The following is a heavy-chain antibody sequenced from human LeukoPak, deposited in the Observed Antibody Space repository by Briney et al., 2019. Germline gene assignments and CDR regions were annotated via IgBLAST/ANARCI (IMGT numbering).Heavy chain of an antibody. CDR3: ARWGINCSSTSCYDLPKRAYYYYGMDV. V-gene: IGHV4-39*01. Sequence: SETLSLTCTVSGGSISSSSYYWGWIRQPPGKGLEWIGSIYYSGSTYYNPSLKSRVTISVDTSKNQFSLKLSSVTAADTAVYYCARWGINCSSTSCYDLPKRAYYYYGMDVWGQGTTVTVSS. D-gene: IGHD2-2*01. J-gene: IGHJ6*02. CDR2: IYYSGST. CDR1: GGSISSSSYY.